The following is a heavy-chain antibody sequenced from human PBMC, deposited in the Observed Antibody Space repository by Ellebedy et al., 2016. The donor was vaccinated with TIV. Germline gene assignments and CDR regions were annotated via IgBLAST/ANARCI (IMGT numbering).Heavy chain of an antibody. CDR2: INWNGDNI. Sequence: GGSLRLSCVVSGFTFADYGFHWVRQAPGKGLEWVSGINWNGDNIVYADSVKGRFTISRDNATNSLYLLMTSLRPEDTALYYCVKDLGGRAHTYAWYYFHYWGQGTLVTVSS. CDR1: GFTFADYG. J-gene: IGHJ4*02. D-gene: IGHD2-2*01. CDR3: VKDLGGRAHTYAWYYFHY. V-gene: IGHV3-9*01.